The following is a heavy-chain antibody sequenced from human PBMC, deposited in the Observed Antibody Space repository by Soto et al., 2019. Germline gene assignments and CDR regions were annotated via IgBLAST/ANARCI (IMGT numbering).Heavy chain of an antibody. V-gene: IGHV3-23*01. CDR2: ISGSGGST. J-gene: IGHJ6*02. CDR1: GFTFSSYA. CDR3: AKPGSGSYPFYYYYGMDV. D-gene: IGHD1-26*01. Sequence: QPGGSLRRSRAAYGFTFSSYAMSWVRQAPGKGLEWVSAISGSGGSTYYADSVKGRFTISRDNSKNTLYLQMNSLRAEDTAVYYCAKPGSGSYPFYYYYGMDVWGQGTTVTVSS.